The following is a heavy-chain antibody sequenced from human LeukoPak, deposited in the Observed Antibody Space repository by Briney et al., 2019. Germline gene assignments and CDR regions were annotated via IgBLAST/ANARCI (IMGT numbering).Heavy chain of an antibody. CDR3: ARAMVRGVIMVLGY. Sequence: SVKVSCKASGYTFTGYYMHWLRQAPGQGLEWMGWLNPNSGGTNYAQKFQGWVTMTRDTSISTAYMELSRLRSDDTAVYYCARAMVRGVIMVLGYWGQGTLVTVSS. CDR1: GYTFTGYY. CDR2: LNPNSGGT. J-gene: IGHJ4*02. V-gene: IGHV1-2*04. D-gene: IGHD3-10*01.